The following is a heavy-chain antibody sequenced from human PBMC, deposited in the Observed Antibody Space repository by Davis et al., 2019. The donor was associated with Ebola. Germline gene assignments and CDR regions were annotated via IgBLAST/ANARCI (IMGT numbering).Heavy chain of an antibody. Sequence: GESLKISCAASGLTFSSYSMNWVRQATGKGLEWVSYISSSGSTIYYADSVKGRFTISRDNAKNSLYLQMNSLRAEDTAVYYCARVGSGSQGGMDVWGQGTTVTVSS. V-gene: IGHV3-48*04. J-gene: IGHJ6*02. CDR3: ARVGSGSQGGMDV. CDR1: GLTFSSYS. D-gene: IGHD3-10*01. CDR2: ISSSGSTI.